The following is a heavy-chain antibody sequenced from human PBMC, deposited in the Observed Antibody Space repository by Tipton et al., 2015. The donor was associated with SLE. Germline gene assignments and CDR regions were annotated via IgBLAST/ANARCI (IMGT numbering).Heavy chain of an antibody. J-gene: IGHJ6*03. CDR1: GGSISSGDYF. CDR2: IFYTEST. CDR3: ARERDCGSDCFGSYYYYMDV. D-gene: IGHD2-21*01. V-gene: IGHV4-31*03. Sequence: TLSLTCTVSGGSISSGDYFWSWIRQHPGKGLEWIGYIFYTESTYYNPSLKSRLTISVDTSKNEFSLALSSVTAADTAMYFCARERDCGSDCFGSYYYYMDVWGKGTTVIVSS.